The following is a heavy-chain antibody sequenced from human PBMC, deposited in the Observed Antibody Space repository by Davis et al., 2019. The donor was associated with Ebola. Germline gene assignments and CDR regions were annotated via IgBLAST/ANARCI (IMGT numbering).Heavy chain of an antibody. D-gene: IGHD2-8*02. CDR3: ARQGLLDYFDY. Sequence: SETLSLTCTVSGGSISSSSYYWGWLRQPPGKGLEWIGSIYYSGSTYYNPSLKSRVTISVDTSKNQFSLKLSSVTAADTAVYYCARQGLLDYFDYWGQGTLVTVSS. J-gene: IGHJ4*02. CDR2: IYYSGST. V-gene: IGHV4-39*01. CDR1: GGSISSSSYY.